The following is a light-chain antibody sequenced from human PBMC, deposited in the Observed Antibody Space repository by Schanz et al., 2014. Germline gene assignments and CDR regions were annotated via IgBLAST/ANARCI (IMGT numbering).Light chain of an antibody. Sequence: EIVLTQSPATLSLSPGEGATLSCRASQSVNSNLAWYQQKPGQAPRLLIYGASTRATGIPATFSGSGSGTEFTLTISSLQAEDVAVYYCLQYYFPPRTFGQGTKVEIK. CDR3: LQYYFPPRT. CDR1: QSVNSN. CDR2: GAS. J-gene: IGKJ1*01. V-gene: IGKV3-15*01.